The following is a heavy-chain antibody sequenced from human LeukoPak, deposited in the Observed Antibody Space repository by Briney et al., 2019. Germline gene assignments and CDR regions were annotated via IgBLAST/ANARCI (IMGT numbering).Heavy chain of an antibody. J-gene: IGHJ1*01. CDR3: ARGPPYYHDSSGYLQH. CDR2: IKRSSSSI. D-gene: IGHD3-22*01. V-gene: IGHV3-21*01. Sequence: GGSLRLAWAAARSTFSSYSITWDRQAPGKGREWVSSIKRSSSSIYYEESEKGRFTISRDNAKTSLYVQMNSLRAEDTAVYYCARGPPYYHDSSGYLQHWGTGTLVTVS. CDR1: RSTFSSYS.